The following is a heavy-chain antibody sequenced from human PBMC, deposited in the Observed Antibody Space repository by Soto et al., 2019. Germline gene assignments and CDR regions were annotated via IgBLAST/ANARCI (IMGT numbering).Heavy chain of an antibody. D-gene: IGHD5-12*01. Sequence: EVQLLESGGGLVQPGGSLRLSCAASGFTFRSYVMTWVRQAPGMGLEWVSLISGSGDSTYYADSVKGRFTISRDNSKNTVYLQMNSLTSEDTAAYNCAKGGYTKFYGYFDYWGQGALVTVPS. V-gene: IGHV3-23*01. J-gene: IGHJ4*02. CDR1: GFTFRSYV. CDR3: AKGGYTKFYGYFDY. CDR2: ISGSGDST.